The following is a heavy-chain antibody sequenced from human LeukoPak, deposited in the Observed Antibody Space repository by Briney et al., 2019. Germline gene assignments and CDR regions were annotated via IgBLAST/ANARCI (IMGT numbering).Heavy chain of an antibody. CDR1: GGSISSSSYY. D-gene: IGHD1-26*01. J-gene: IGHJ1*01. CDR2: IYYSGST. V-gene: IGHV4-39*01. Sequence: SETLSLTCTVSGGSISSSSYYWGWIRQPPGKGLEWIGSIYYSGSTYYNPSLKSRVTISVDTSKNQFSLKLSSVTAADTAVYYCGGFTHFQVVIVGAQYFQHWGQGTLVTVSS. CDR3: GGFTHFQVVIVGAQYFQH.